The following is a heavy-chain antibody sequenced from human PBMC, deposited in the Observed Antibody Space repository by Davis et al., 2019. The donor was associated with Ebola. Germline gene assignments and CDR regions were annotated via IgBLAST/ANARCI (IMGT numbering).Heavy chain of an antibody. CDR1: GYTFTSYG. D-gene: IGHD2-2*02. J-gene: IGHJ6*03. V-gene: IGHV1-18*04. CDR2: ISAYNGNT. Sequence: ASVKVSCKASGYTFTSYGISWVRQAPGQGLEWMGWISAYNGNTNYAQKLQGRVTMTTDTSTSTAYMELRSLRSDDTAVYYCARDLRGIVVVPAAIGGDYYYYYMDVWGKGTTVTVSS. CDR3: ARDLRGIVVVPAAIGGDYYYYYMDV.